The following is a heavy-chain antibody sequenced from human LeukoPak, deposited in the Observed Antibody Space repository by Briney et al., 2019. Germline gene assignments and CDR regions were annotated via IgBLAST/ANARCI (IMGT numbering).Heavy chain of an antibody. V-gene: IGHV1-2*02. CDR3: ARGRRILVGDPNAGDFFDF. CDR1: GYTFIDYY. Sequence: GASVKVSCKASGYTFIDYYLHWVRQASGQGLEWMGWINPNSGGTDYAQSFQARVTMTRDTSISTAYMELSRLRSDDTAVYYCARGRRILVGDPNAGDFFDFWGHGTLVTVSS. CDR2: INPNSGGT. J-gene: IGHJ4*01. D-gene: IGHD1-26*01.